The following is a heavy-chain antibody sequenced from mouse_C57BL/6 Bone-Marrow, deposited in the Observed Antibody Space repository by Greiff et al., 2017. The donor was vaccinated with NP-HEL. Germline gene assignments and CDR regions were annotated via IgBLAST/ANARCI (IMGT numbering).Heavy chain of an antibody. CDR2: IDPSDSYT. J-gene: IGHJ3*01. Sequence: VQLQQPGAELVMPGASVKLSCKASGYTFTSYWMHWVKQRPGQGLEWIGEIDPSDSYTNYNQKFKGKSTLTVDKSSSTAYMQLSSLTSEDSAVYYCARYYYGSSYFAYWGQGTLVTVSA. CDR1: GYTFTSYW. CDR3: ARYYYGSSYFAY. D-gene: IGHD1-1*01. V-gene: IGHV1-69*01.